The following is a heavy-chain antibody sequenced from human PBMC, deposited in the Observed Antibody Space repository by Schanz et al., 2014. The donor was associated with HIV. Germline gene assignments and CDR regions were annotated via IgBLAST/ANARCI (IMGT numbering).Heavy chain of an antibody. CDR2: INPNSGDT. J-gene: IGHJ2*01. CDR3: AMGPDYYDSSAYYRVGLWYFDL. V-gene: IGHV1-2*02. Sequence: QVQLVQSGAEVKKPGASVKVSCKASGGTFSSYAISWVRQAPGQGLEWMGWINPNSGDTDYAQKFQGRVTMTRDTSISTAYMELRRLRYDDTAVYYCAMGPDYYDSSAYYRVGLWYFDLWGRGTLVTVSS. D-gene: IGHD3-22*01. CDR1: GGTFSSYA.